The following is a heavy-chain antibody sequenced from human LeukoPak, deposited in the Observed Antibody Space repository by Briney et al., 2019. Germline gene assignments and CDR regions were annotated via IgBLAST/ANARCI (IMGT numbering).Heavy chain of an antibody. D-gene: IGHD3-16*01. CDR3: AMDSYGPDDY. J-gene: IGHJ4*02. Sequence: PGGSLRLSCEASGFTFSRYWMSWVRQAPGKGLEWVANIKQDGRERNYVDSVKGRFTISRDNAKNSVYLQMNSLRDEDTAVYCCAMDSYGPDDYWGQGTLVTVSS. V-gene: IGHV3-7*04. CDR1: GFTFSRYW. CDR2: IKQDGRER.